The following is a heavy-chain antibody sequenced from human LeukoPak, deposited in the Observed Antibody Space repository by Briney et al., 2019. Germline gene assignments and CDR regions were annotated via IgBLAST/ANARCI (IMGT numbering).Heavy chain of an antibody. CDR1: GASISSYY. Sequence: SETLSLTCTVSGASISSYYWSWIRQPAGKGLEWIGRIYTSGSTTYNPSLKSRATLSLDTSKNQFSLKLTSVTAADTAVYYCANEVIRDHFYYYMDVWGKGTTVTISS. J-gene: IGHJ6*03. CDR3: ANEVIRDHFYYYMDV. CDR2: IYTSGST. V-gene: IGHV4-4*07. D-gene: IGHD3-10*01.